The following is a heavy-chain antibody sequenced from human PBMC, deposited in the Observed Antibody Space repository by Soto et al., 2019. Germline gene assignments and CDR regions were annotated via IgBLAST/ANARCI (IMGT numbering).Heavy chain of an antibody. Sequence: QVQLVASGGGVVQPGRSLRLSCAASGFTFSSHAMHWVRQAPGEGLVWVAVISHDGSNKYYADSVKGRFTITSDTSKNTLRLQMNSLRAVDTAIYDCARGGWELNWYFDYWGQGTLVTVSS. CDR3: ARGGWELNWYFDY. D-gene: IGHD1-26*01. V-gene: IGHV3-30-3*01. J-gene: IGHJ4*02. CDR2: ISHDGSNK. CDR1: GFTFSSHA.